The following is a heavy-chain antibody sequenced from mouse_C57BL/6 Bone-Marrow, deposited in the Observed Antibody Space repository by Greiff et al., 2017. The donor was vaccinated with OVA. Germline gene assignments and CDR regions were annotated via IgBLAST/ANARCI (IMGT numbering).Heavy chain of an antibody. D-gene: IGHD2-2*01. V-gene: IGHV5-6*02. CDR1: GFTFSSYG. J-gene: IGHJ1*03. CDR3: ARRGSTMVTTWYFDV. CDR2: ISSGGSYT. Sequence: DVKLVESGGDLVKPGGSLKLSCAASGFTFSSYGMSWVRQTPDKRLEWVATISSGGSYTYYPDSVKGRFTISRDNAKNTLYLQMSSLKSEDTAMYYCARRGSTMVTTWYFDVWGTGTTVTVSS.